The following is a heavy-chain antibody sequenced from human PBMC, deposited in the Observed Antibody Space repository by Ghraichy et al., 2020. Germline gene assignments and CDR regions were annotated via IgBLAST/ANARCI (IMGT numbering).Heavy chain of an antibody. V-gene: IGHV4-59*01. CDR3: ARAAYYGSGSYVGYYYYGMDV. CDR2: IYYSGST. D-gene: IGHD3-10*01. CDR1: GGSISSYY. J-gene: IGHJ6*02. Sequence: SETLSLTCTVSGGSISSYYWSWIRQPPGKGLEWIGYIYYSGSTNYNPSLKSRVTISVDTSKKQFSLKLSSVTVADTAVYYCARAAYYGSGSYVGYYYYGMDVWGQGTTVTVSS.